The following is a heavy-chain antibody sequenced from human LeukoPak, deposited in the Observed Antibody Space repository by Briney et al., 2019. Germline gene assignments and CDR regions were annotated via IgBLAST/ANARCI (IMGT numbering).Heavy chain of an antibody. Sequence: SETLSLTCTVSGGSISSYYWSWIRQPPGKGLEWIGYIYYSGSTNYNPSLKSRVTISVDTSKNQFSLKLSSVTAADTAVYYCASYPRGYSGPADYWGQGTLVTVSS. J-gene: IGHJ4*02. CDR3: ASYPRGYSGPADY. CDR2: IYYSGST. D-gene: IGHD5-12*01. CDR1: GGSISSYY. V-gene: IGHV4-59*01.